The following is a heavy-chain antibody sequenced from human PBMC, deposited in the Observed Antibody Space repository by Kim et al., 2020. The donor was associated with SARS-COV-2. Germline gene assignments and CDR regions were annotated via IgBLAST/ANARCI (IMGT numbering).Heavy chain of an antibody. V-gene: IGHV4-39*07. CDR1: GGSISSSSYY. CDR2: IYYSGST. Sequence: SETLSLTCTVSGGSISSSSYYWGWIRQPPGKGLEWIGSIYYSGSTYYNPSLKSRVTISVDTSKNQFSLKLSSVTAADTAVYYCARDRIVYCGGDCYSLDYWGQGILVTVSS. J-gene: IGHJ4*02. CDR3: ARDRIVYCGGDCYSLDY. D-gene: IGHD2-21*02.